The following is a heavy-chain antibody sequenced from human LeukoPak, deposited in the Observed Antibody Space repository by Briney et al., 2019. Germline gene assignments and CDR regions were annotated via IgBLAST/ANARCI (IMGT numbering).Heavy chain of an antibody. CDR2: MNEYGSDI. CDR3: ARPRGCSSNRCNNFDY. D-gene: IGHD2-2*01. CDR1: GFTFRSYS. Sequence: GGSLRLSCAASGFTFRSYSMSWVRQAPGKGLEWVAKMNEYGSDIFYVDSVKGRFTISRDNAKNSLYLQMDSLRAEDTAVYYCARPRGCSSNRCNNFDYWGQGTLVTVSS. V-gene: IGHV3-7*01. J-gene: IGHJ4*02.